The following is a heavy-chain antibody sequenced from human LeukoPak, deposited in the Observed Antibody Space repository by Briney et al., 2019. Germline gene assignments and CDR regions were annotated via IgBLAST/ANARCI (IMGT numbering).Heavy chain of an antibody. Sequence: GGSLRLSCAASGFTFSSYAMHWVRQAPGKGLEYVSAISSNGGSTYYANSVKGRFTISRDNSKNTLYLQMGSLRAEDMAVYYCASTEGHWGQGTLVTVSS. CDR2: ISSNGGST. CDR3: ASTEGH. J-gene: IGHJ4*02. V-gene: IGHV3-64*01. CDR1: GFTFSSYA.